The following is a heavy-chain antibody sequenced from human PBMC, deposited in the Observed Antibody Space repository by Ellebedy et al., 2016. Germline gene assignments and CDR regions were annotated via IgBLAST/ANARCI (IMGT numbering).Heavy chain of an antibody. V-gene: IGHV3-53*01. CDR2: IDSGGSS. J-gene: IGHJ3*02. Sequence: GESLKISXVASGFTVTNDYMTWVRQAPGKGLEWVSVIDSGGSSYYADSVKGRFTISRDSPKNTLYLQMNSLRAEDTAVYYCATRLYGGFDIWGRGTMVTVSS. CDR3: ATRLYGGFDI. D-gene: IGHD4-23*01. CDR1: GFTVTNDY.